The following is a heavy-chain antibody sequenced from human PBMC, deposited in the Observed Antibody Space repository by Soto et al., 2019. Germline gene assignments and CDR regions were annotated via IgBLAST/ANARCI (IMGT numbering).Heavy chain of an antibody. CDR3: ARQRYFDWLLWFAP. CDR2: IYYSGST. J-gene: IGHJ5*02. Sequence: SATLSLTYTVSGGYIRGYYWSWIRQTPGKGLEWIGYIYYSGSTNYNPSLKSRVTISVDTYKNHFSLKLSSVTAADTAVYYCARQRYFDWLLWFAPWGQGTLVTVSS. V-gene: IGHV4-59*08. D-gene: IGHD3-9*01. CDR1: GGYIRGYY.